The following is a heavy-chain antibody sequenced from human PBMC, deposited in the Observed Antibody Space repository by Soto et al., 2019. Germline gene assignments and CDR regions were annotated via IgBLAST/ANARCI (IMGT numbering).Heavy chain of an antibody. CDR3: VRGCGGDCLPSYWYFDL. Sequence: QVQLVQSGAEVKKPGSSVKVSCKASGDTFSSYAISWVRQAPGQGLGWMGRIIPILPMINYAQNFQGRVTITADKSTSTAYMELSSLRSEDTAVYYCVRGCGGDCLPSYWYFDLWGRGTLVSVSS. CDR1: GDTFSSYA. CDR2: IIPILPMI. J-gene: IGHJ2*01. D-gene: IGHD2-21*02. V-gene: IGHV1-69*04.